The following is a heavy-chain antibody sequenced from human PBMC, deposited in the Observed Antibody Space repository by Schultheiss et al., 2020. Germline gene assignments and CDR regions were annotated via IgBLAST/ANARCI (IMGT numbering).Heavy chain of an antibody. CDR3: ARGVAVAGTNSTPDY. CDR1: GGSISSGDYY. V-gene: IGHV4-31*03. J-gene: IGHJ4*02. D-gene: IGHD6-19*01. Sequence: SQTLSLTCTVSGGSISSGDYYWSWIRQPPGKGLEWIGYIYYSGSTYYNPSLKSRVTISVDTSKNQFSLKLSSVTAADTAVYYCARGVAVAGTNSTPDYWGQGTLGTVSS. CDR2: IYYSGST.